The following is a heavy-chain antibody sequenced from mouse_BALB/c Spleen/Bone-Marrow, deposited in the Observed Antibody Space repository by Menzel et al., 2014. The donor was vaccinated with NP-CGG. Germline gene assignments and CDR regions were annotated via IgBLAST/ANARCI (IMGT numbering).Heavy chain of an antibody. V-gene: IGHV1-80*01. Sequence: QVQLQQSGAELVRPGSSVKISCKASGYAFSSFWMNWVKQRPGQGLEWIGQIYPGDGETNYNGKFTGKATLTADKSSSTAYMQLSSLTSEDSAVYFCARDDYGPDYWGQGTTLTVSS. CDR1: GYAFSSFW. J-gene: IGHJ2*01. D-gene: IGHD2-4*01. CDR3: ARDDYGPDY. CDR2: IYPGDGET.